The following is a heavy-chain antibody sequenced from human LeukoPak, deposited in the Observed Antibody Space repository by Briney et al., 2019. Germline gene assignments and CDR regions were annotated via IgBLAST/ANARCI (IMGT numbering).Heavy chain of an antibody. V-gene: IGHV1-3*01. D-gene: IGHD4-23*01. J-gene: IGHJ4*02. CDR3: ARVDSGGATGGYFDY. CDR2: INAGNGNT. CDR1: GYTFTSYA. Sequence: GASVKVSCKASGYTFTSYAMHWVRQAPGQRLEWMGWINAGNGNTKYSQKFQGRVTITRDTSASTAYMELSSLRSEDTAVYYCARVDSGGATGGYFDYWGQGTLVTVSS.